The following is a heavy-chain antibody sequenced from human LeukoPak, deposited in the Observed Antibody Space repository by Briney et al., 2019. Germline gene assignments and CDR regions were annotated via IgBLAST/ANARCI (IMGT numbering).Heavy chain of an antibody. CDR2: ISGSGGST. Sequence: PGGSLRLSCAASGFTFSSYAMSWVRQAPGKGLEWVSAISGSGGSTYYADSVKGRFTISRDNSKNTLHLQMNSLRAEDTAVYYCAKLPSYYYGSGSFVDAFDIWGQGTMVTVSS. CDR1: GFTFSSYA. J-gene: IGHJ3*02. V-gene: IGHV3-23*01. CDR3: AKLPSYYYGSGSFVDAFDI. D-gene: IGHD3-10*01.